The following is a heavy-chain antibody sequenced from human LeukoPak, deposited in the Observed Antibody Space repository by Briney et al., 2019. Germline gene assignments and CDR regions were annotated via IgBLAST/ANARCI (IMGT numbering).Heavy chain of an antibody. CDR1: RGTFSSYA. J-gene: IGHJ4*02. Sequence: ASVKVSCKASRGTFSSYAISWVRQAPGQGLEWMGGIIPIFGTANYAQKFQGRVTITADESTSTAYMELSSLRSEDTAVYYCARESRDGYNQRRYFDYWGQGTLVTVSS. CDR3: ARESRDGYNQRRYFDY. V-gene: IGHV1-69*01. CDR2: IIPIFGTA. D-gene: IGHD5-24*01.